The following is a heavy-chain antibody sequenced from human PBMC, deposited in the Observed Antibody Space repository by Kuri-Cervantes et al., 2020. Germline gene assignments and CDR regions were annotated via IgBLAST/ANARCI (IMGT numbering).Heavy chain of an antibody. D-gene: IGHD3-9*01. CDR1: GFTFSSYD. CDR3: AGAPPADIYFDY. CDR2: ISGSGGST. J-gene: IGHJ4*03. Sequence: GGSLRLSCAASGFTFSSYDMTWVRQAPGKRLEWVSGISGSGGSTYYPDSVQGRFTVSRDNSKNTLYLQMSSLRAEDTAVYYCAGAPPADIYFDYWGQGILVTVSS. V-gene: IGHV3-23*01.